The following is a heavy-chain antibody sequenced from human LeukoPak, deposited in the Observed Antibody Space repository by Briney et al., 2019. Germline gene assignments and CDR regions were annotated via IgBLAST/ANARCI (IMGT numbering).Heavy chain of an antibody. CDR1: GGTFSSYA. V-gene: IGHV1-69*05. Sequence: SVKVSCKAPGGTFSSYAISWVRQAPGQGLERMGRIIPIFGTANYAQKFQGRVTITTDESTSTAYMELSSLRSEDTAVYYCARGRYVWGSYRSTFDYWGQGTLVTVSS. CDR3: ARGRYVWGSYRSTFDY. J-gene: IGHJ4*02. D-gene: IGHD3-16*02. CDR2: IIPIFGTA.